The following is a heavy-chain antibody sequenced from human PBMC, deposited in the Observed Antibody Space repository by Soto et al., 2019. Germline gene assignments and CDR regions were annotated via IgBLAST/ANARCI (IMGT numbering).Heavy chain of an antibody. CDR2: INPKSGGT. CDR1: GYSFTDYH. D-gene: IGHD2-8*01. CDR3: ARGDSTDCSNGVCSFFYNHDMDV. J-gene: IGHJ6*02. V-gene: IGHV1-2*04. Sequence: SVKVSCKASGYSFTDYHIHWVRQAPGQGLEWLGRINPKSGGTSTAQKFQGWVTMTTDTSISTASMELTRLTSDDTAIYYCARGDSTDCSNGVCSFFYNHDMDVWGQGTTVTVSS.